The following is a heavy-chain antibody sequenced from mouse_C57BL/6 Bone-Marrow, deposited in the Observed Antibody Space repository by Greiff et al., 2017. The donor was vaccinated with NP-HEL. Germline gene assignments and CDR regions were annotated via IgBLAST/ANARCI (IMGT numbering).Heavy chain of an antibody. Sequence: EVKLVESGGGLVKPGGSLKLSCAASGFTFSSYAMSWVRQTPGKRLEWVATISDGGSYTYYPDKVKGRFTISRDNAKNNLYLQMSHLKSEDTAMYYCARGEDGNYVSDYWGQGTTLTVSS. V-gene: IGHV5-4*03. J-gene: IGHJ2*01. CDR1: GFTFSSYA. D-gene: IGHD2-1*01. CDR2: ISDGGSYT. CDR3: ARGEDGNYVSDY.